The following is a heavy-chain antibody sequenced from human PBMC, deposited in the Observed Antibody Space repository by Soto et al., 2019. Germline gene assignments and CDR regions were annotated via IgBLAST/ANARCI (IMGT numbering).Heavy chain of an antibody. CDR1: GGTFSSYA. V-gene: IGHV1-69*13. J-gene: IGHJ6*02. Sequence: ASVKVSCKASGGTFSSYAISWVRQAPGQGLEWMGGIIPIFGTANYAQKFQGRVTITADESTSTAYMELSSLRSEDTAVYYCASIRGYSYGNYYYYGMDVWGQGTTVTVSS. CDR2: IIPIFGTA. D-gene: IGHD5-18*01. CDR3: ASIRGYSYGNYYYYGMDV.